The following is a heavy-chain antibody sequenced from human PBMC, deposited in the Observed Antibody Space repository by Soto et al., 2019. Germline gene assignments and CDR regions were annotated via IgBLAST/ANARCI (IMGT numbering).Heavy chain of an antibody. V-gene: IGHV2-5*01. CDR2: IYWNEDK. CDR3: AHRGYGDYPRDNWFDP. Sequence: QITLKESGPTLVKPTQTLTLTCTFSGFSLKSGGAGVGWIRQPPGKALEWLALIYWNEDKRYSPSLKSRLTIPKDTSKNQVVLTMTNTDPMDTATYYCAHRGYGDYPRDNWFDPWGQGTLVTVSS. D-gene: IGHD4-17*01. J-gene: IGHJ5*02. CDR1: GFSLKSGGAG.